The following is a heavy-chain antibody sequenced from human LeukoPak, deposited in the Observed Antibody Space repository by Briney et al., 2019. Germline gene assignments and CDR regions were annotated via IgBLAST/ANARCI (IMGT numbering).Heavy chain of an antibody. D-gene: IGHD3-22*01. CDR1: GGSFSGYY. CDR2: INHSGST. CDR3: ARVDYYDSSAYYSVGYFHY. Sequence: TSETLSLTCAVYGGSFSGYYWSWIRQPPGKGLEWIGEINHSGSTNYNPSLKSRVTISVDTSKNQFSLKLSSVTAADTAVYYCARVDYYDSSAYYSVGYFHYWGQGTLVTVSS. J-gene: IGHJ4*02. V-gene: IGHV4-34*01.